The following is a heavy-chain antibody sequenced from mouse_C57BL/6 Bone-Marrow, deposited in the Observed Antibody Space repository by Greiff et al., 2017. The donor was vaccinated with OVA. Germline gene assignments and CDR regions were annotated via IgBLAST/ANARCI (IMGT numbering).Heavy chain of an antibody. Sequence: VQLQQPGAEPVTPGASVQLSCKASGYTFTSYWMHWVTQRPGHGLEWIGLLHPPRRRTPSNDKFKRKATLTVATSSSTAYMQLSSLTSEDSAVYYGARGKGYDGYYYWYVEVWGTGTTVTVAS. CDR1: GYTFTSYW. D-gene: IGHD2-3*01. CDR3: ARGKGYDGYYYWYVEV. J-gene: IGHJ1*03. V-gene: IGHV1-64*01. CDR2: LHPPRRRT.